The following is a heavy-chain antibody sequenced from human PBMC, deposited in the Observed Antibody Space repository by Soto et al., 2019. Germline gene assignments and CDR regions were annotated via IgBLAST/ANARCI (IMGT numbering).Heavy chain of an antibody. CDR2: ISGSGGST. CDR3: AKDLDYDYVWGSYRYSYYYYYGMDV. V-gene: IGHV3-23*01. J-gene: IGHJ6*02. CDR1: GFTFSSYA. D-gene: IGHD3-16*02. Sequence: GGSLRLSCAASGFTFSSYAMSWVRQAPGKGLEWVSAISGSGGSTYYADSVKGRFTISRDNSKNTLYLQMNSLRAEDTAVYYCAKDLDYDYVWGSYRYSYYYYYGMDVWGRGTTVTVSS.